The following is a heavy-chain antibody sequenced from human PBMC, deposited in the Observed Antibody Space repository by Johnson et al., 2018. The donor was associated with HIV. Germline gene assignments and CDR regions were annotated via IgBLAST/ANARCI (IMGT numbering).Heavy chain of an antibody. V-gene: IGHV3-30*04. CDR2: ISYDGSNK. Sequence: QMLLVESGGILVQPGGSLRLSCAASGFTFSSYAMHWVRQAPGKGLEWVAVISYDGSNKYYADSVKGRFTISRDNSKNTLYLQMNSLRAEDTAVYYCARAHDAFDSWGQGTMVTVSS. CDR1: GFTFSSYA. CDR3: ARAHDAFDS. J-gene: IGHJ3*02.